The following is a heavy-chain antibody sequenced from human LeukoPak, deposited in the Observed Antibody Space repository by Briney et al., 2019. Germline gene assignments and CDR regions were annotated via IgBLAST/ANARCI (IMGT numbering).Heavy chain of an antibody. J-gene: IGHJ4*02. Sequence: PSETLSLTCAVYGGFFSGYYWSWIRQPPGRGLGWNGEIDHSGRHNNNPSRKSGVTISVDMSKTQFSLKLSSVTAADTAVYYCARWEGGSYYDFDYWGQGTLVSVSS. CDR3: ARWEGGSYYDFDY. CDR2: IDHSGRH. V-gene: IGHV4-34*01. CDR1: GGFFSGYY. D-gene: IGHD1-26*01.